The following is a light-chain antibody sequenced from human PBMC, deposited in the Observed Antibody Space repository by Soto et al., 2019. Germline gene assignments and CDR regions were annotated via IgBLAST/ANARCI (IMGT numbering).Light chain of an antibody. Sequence: DIQMTQSPSSLSASVGDRVTITCRASQSISSYLNWYQQKPGKAPKLLIYAASSLQSGVPSRFSGSGSGTDFTLTISRLEPEDFAVFYCQQYGSSITFGQGTRLEIK. J-gene: IGKJ5*01. CDR3: QQYGSSIT. CDR2: AAS. V-gene: IGKV1-39*01. CDR1: QSISSY.